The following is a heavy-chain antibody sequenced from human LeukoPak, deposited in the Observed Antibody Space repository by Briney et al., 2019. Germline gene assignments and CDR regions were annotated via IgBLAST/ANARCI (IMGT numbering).Heavy chain of an antibody. Sequence: GGSLRLSCAASGFTFITYAMTWVRQAPGKGLDWVSTISAGGAGTYHADSVKGRFTISRDNSKNTLYLQMNSLRAEDTALYYCVKGYSSGWTREYYGMDVWGQGTTVTVSS. CDR3: VKGYSSGWTREYYGMDV. CDR2: ISAGGAGT. D-gene: IGHD6-19*01. V-gene: IGHV3-23*01. CDR1: GFTFITYA. J-gene: IGHJ6*02.